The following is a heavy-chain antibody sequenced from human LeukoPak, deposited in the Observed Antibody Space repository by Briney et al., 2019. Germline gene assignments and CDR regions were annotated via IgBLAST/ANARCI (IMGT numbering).Heavy chain of an antibody. Sequence: SETLSLTCTVSGGSISSYYWSWIRQPAGKGLEWIGRIYTSGSTNYNPSLKSRVTMSVDTSKNQFSLKLSSVTAADTAVYYCARGEYYYDSSGYSSRPSYFDYWGQGTLVTVSS. CDR2: IYTSGST. V-gene: IGHV4-4*07. CDR3: ARGEYYYDSSGYSSRPSYFDY. D-gene: IGHD3-22*01. J-gene: IGHJ4*02. CDR1: GGSISSYY.